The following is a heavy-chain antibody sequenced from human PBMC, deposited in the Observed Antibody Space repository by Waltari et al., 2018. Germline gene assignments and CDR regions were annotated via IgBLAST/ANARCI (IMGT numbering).Heavy chain of an antibody. D-gene: IGHD6-19*01. CDR3: ARVYSSGWYGAFDI. V-gene: IGHV4-31*02. CDR2: IHYSGST. CDR1: GASISSGGYY. Sequence: QVQLQESGPGLVKPSQTLSLPWPVPGASISSGGYYCSWIRQHPGKGLEWIGYIHYSGSTYYNPSLKSRVTISVDTSKNQFSLKLSSVTAADTAVYYCARVYSSGWYGAFDIWGQGTMVTVSS. J-gene: IGHJ3*02.